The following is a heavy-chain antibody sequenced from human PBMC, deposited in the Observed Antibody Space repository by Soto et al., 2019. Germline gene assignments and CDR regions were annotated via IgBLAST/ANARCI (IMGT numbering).Heavy chain of an antibody. CDR3: ARLRNTIVGLSFDY. Sequence: SETLSLTCTVSGGSISSSSCYWGWIRQPPGKGLEWIGSIYYSGSTYYNPSLKSRVTISVDTSKNQFSLKLSSVTAADTAVYYCARLRNTIVGLSFDYWGQGTLVTVSS. V-gene: IGHV4-39*01. CDR2: IYYSGST. J-gene: IGHJ4*02. D-gene: IGHD3-16*02. CDR1: GGSISSSSCY.